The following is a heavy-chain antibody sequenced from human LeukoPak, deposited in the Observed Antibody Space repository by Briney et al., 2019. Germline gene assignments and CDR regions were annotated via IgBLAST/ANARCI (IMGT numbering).Heavy chain of an antibody. CDR1: GFTFDDYA. D-gene: IGHD3-10*01. CDR3: AKAHMVRGVIIRNPPDY. Sequence: PGRSLRLSCAASGFTFDDYAMHWVRQAPGKGLERVSGISWNSGSIGYADSVKGRFTISRDNAKNSLYLQMNSLRAEDTALYYCAKAHMVRGVIIRNPPDYWGQGTLVTVSS. V-gene: IGHV3-9*01. J-gene: IGHJ4*02. CDR2: ISWNSGSI.